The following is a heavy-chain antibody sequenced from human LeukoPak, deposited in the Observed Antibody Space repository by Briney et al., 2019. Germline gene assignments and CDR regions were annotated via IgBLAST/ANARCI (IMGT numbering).Heavy chain of an antibody. CDR1: GGSISSSSYY. J-gene: IGHJ3*02. CDR3: ARHASSRWELDHEAFDI. CDR2: IYYSGST. Sequence: KASETLSLTCTVSGGSISSSSYYWGWIRQPPGKGLEWIGSIYYSGSTYYNPSLKSRVAISVDTSKNQFSLKLSSVTAADTAVYYCARHASSRWELDHEAFDIWGQGTMVTVSS. D-gene: IGHD1-26*01. V-gene: IGHV4-39*01.